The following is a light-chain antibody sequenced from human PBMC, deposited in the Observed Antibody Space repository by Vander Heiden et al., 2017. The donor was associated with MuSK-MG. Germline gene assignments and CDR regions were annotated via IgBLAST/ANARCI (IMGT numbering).Light chain of an antibody. CDR2: KAS. CDR1: QGISSW. CDR3: QQYNDYSYT. J-gene: IGKJ2*01. Sequence: DIQMTQSPSTLSASVGDRVTITCRASQGISSWLAWYQQKPGKAPKLLIYKASSLKNGVPSRFSGSGSGTEFTLTTSSLQPDDFATYYCQQYNDYSYTFGQGTKLEIK. V-gene: IGKV1-5*03.